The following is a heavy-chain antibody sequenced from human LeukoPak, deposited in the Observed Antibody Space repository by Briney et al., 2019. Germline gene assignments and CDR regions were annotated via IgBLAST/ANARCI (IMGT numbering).Heavy chain of an antibody. D-gene: IGHD4-23*01. J-gene: IGHJ4*02. V-gene: IGHV3-21*06. CDR3: ARNYRGNTLPPLDF. CDR1: GFTFNDYY. CDR2: ISPSSTYI. Sequence: PGGSLRLSCAASGFTFNDYYFNWVRQAPGKGLEWVAAISPSSTYIFYADSVKGRFTISRDNAENSLYLQMTGLRAEDTAVYYCARNYRGNTLPPLDFWGQGTLVSVSS.